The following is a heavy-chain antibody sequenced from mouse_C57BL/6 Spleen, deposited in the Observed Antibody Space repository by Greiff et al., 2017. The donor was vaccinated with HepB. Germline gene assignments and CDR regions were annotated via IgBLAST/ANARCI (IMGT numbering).Heavy chain of an antibody. J-gene: IGHJ4*01. Sequence: EVQLQQSGAELVRPGASVKLSCTASGFNIKDYYMHWVKQRPEQGLEWIGRIDPEDGDTEYAPKFQGKATMTADTSSNTAYLQLSSLTSEDTAVYYCTRCHYCTPYAMDYWGQGTSVTVSS. CDR3: TRCHYCTPYAMDY. V-gene: IGHV14-1*01. D-gene: IGHD1-1*01. CDR1: GFNIKDYY. CDR2: IDPEDGDT.